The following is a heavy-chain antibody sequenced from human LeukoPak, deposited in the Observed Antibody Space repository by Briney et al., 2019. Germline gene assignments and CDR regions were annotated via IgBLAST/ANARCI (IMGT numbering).Heavy chain of an antibody. V-gene: IGHV3-73*01. J-gene: IGHJ5*02. D-gene: IGHD6-13*01. CDR2: IRSKPNNYAT. CDR1: GFTFSGAA. Sequence: GGSQRLSCAASGFTFSGAAMHWVRQASGKGPEWVGHIRSKPNNYATAYAASVKGRFTISRDDSKNTAYLQMNSLKIEDTAVYYCTRPLGAAAGTYFDPWGQGTLVTVSS. CDR3: TRPLGAAAGTYFDP.